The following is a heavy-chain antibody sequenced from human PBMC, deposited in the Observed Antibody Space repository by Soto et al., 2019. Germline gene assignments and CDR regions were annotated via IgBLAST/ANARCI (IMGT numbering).Heavy chain of an antibody. CDR2: IYYSGST. J-gene: IGHJ5*02. Sequence: QVQLQESGPGLVKPSPTLSLTCTVSGGSISSGGYYWSWIRQHPGKGLEWIGYIYYSGSTYYNPSLKSRVTISVDTSKNQFSLKLSSVTAADTAVYYCARDAHYDTRFDPWGQGTLVTVSS. CDR3: ARDAHYDTRFDP. V-gene: IGHV4-31*03. D-gene: IGHD3-9*01. CDR1: GGSISSGGYY.